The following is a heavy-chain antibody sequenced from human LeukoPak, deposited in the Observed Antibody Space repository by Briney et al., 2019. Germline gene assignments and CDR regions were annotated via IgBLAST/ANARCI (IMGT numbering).Heavy chain of an antibody. CDR3: ARVDIAAAGPHTYNWFDP. CDR1: GGSISSSSYY. D-gene: IGHD6-13*01. CDR2: IYYSGST. V-gene: IGHV4-39*07. J-gene: IGHJ5*02. Sequence: MTSETLSLTCTVSGGSISSSSYYWGWIRQPPGKGLEWIGSIYYSGSTYYNPSLKSRVTISVDTSKNQFSLKLSSVTAADTAVYYCARVDIAAAGPHTYNWFDPWGQGTLVTVSS.